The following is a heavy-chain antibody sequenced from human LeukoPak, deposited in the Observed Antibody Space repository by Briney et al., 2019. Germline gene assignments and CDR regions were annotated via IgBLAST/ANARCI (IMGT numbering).Heavy chain of an antibody. CDR2: ISGSGGST. J-gene: IGHJ4*02. V-gene: IGHV3-23*01. Sequence: GGSLRLSCAASGFTFSSYGMSWVRQAPGKGLEWVSAISGSGGSTYYADSVKGRFTISRDNSKNTLYLQMNSLRAEDTAVYYCAKDRFGCSSTSCYGNDYWGQGTLVTVSS. CDR1: GFTFSSYG. D-gene: IGHD2-2*01. CDR3: AKDRFGCSSTSCYGNDY.